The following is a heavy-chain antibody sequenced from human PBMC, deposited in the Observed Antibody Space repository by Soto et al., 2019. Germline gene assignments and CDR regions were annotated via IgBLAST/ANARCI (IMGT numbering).Heavy chain of an antibody. Sequence: QVQLVQSGAEVKKPGSSVKVSCKASGGTFSSYTISWVRQAPGQGLEWMGRIIPILGIANYAQKFQGRVTITXXKXTXXAYMELSSLRSEDTAVYYCARDVVVGGSWFYLFDYWGQGTLVTVSS. CDR1: GGTFSSYT. V-gene: IGHV1-69*08. CDR2: IIPILGIA. CDR3: ARDVVVGGSWFYLFDY. J-gene: IGHJ4*02. D-gene: IGHD6-13*01.